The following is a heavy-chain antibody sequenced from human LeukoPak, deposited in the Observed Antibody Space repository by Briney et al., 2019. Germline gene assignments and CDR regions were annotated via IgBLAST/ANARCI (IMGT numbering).Heavy chain of an antibody. J-gene: IGHJ4*02. CDR2: ISGSGGST. D-gene: IGHD2-2*01. CDR3: AKDLFACSSTSCYSQSH. V-gene: IGHV3-23*01. CDR1: GFTFSSYA. Sequence: GGSLRLSCAASGFTFSSYAMSWVRQAPGKGLEWVSAISGSGGSTYHADSVKGRFTISRDNSKNTLYLQMNSLRAEDTAVYYCAKDLFACSSTSCYSQSHWGQGTLVTVSS.